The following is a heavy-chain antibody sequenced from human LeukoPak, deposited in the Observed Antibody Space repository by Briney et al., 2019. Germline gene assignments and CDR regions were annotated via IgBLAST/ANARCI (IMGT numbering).Heavy chain of an antibody. V-gene: IGHV3-21*01. CDR1: GFTFSSYN. CDR2: ISSSSISI. J-gene: IGHJ4*02. Sequence: KPGGSLRLSCAGSGFTFSSYNMNWVRQAPGKGLEWVSSISSSSISIYYADSVKGRFTISRDNAKNSLYLQMNSLRAEDTAVYYCAGHPSYHYDVGPLGYWGQGTLVTVSS. CDR3: AGHPSYHYDVGPLGY. D-gene: IGHD3-22*01.